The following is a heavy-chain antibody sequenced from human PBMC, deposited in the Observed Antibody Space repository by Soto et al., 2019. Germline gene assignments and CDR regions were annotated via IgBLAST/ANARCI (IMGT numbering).Heavy chain of an antibody. CDR1: GGSITNYY. V-gene: IGHV4-59*01. Sequence: LSLTCTVSGGSITNYYWSWIRQPPGKGLEWIGYIYSSGSTNYNPSLKSRVTISADTSKNHVSLKLTSVTAADTSVYYCARDHPHSYGIYYFDYWGQGTLVTVSS. J-gene: IGHJ4*02. D-gene: IGHD5-18*01. CDR2: IYSSGST. CDR3: ARDHPHSYGIYYFDY.